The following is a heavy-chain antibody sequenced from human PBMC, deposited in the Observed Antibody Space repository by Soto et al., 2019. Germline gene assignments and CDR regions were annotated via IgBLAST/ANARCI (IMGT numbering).Heavy chain of an antibody. CDR1: GGTFSSYA. CDR3: VRPGLSAPLVDYYYGMDV. Sequence: QVQLVQSGAEVKKPGSSVKVSCKASGGTFSSYAISWVRQAPGQGLEWMGGIIPIFGTANYAQKFQGRVTITADESTSTAYMELSSLRSEDTAVYYCVRPGLSAPLVDYYYGMDVWGQGTTVTVSS. J-gene: IGHJ6*02. V-gene: IGHV1-69*01. CDR2: IIPIFGTA. D-gene: IGHD2-15*01.